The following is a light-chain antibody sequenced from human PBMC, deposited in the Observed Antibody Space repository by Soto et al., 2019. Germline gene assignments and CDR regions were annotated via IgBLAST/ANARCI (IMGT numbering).Light chain of an antibody. J-gene: IGKJ1*01. CDR2: QVS. CDR1: QSLVYSDGNAY. V-gene: IGKV2-30*01. Sequence: DAVLTQSPLSLPVTLGQPAAISCRSSQSLVYSDGNAYLIWFQQRPGQSPRRLIYQVSRRDAGFPDRFSGSGSGTDFTLIIRRVEAEDVGVYYCMQGTHWPWTFGQGTKVAIQ. CDR3: MQGTHWPWT.